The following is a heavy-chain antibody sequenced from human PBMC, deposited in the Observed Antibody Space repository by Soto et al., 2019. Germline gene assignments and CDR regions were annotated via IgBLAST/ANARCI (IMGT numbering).Heavy chain of an antibody. CDR1: DFTFSFGSYG. V-gene: IGHV3-23*01. CDR3: VKDPSTGPADY. J-gene: IGHJ4*02. CDR2: ISPDGRGT. D-gene: IGHD3-9*01. Sequence: GGSLRLSCAASDFTFSFGSYGMNWVRQAPGKGLEWVATISPDGRGTHYADSVKGRFTISRDNSKSTLSLQMDGLRAEDTAVYYCVKDPSTGPADYWGQGTLVTVSS.